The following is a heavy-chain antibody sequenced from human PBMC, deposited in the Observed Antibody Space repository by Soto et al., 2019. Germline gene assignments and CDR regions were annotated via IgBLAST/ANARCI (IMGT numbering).Heavy chain of an antibody. V-gene: IGHV1-18*01. CDR2: ISAYNGNT. Sequence: ASVKVSCKASGYTFTSYGISWVRQAPGQGLEWMGWISAYNGNTNYAQKLQGRVTMTTDTSTSTAYMELRSLRSDDTAVYYCARHSEAGYSSSWYSWFDPWGQGTLVTVYS. J-gene: IGHJ5*02. CDR3: ARHSEAGYSSSWYSWFDP. CDR1: GYTFTSYG. D-gene: IGHD6-13*01.